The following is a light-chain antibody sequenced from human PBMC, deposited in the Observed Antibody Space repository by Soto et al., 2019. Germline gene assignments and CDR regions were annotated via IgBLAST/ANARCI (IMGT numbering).Light chain of an antibody. J-gene: IGLJ2*01. CDR2: DVN. CDR3: SAYSSGATHVV. CDR1: SSDIGGLYNY. V-gene: IGLV2-14*03. Sequence: HSVLTQPASVSGSPGQSITISCTGTSSDIGGLYNYVSWYQQHPGKAPKLLIYDVNDRPSGVSDRFSGSKSGNTASLTISGLQAEDEADYFCSAYSSGATHVVFGGGTKVTVL.